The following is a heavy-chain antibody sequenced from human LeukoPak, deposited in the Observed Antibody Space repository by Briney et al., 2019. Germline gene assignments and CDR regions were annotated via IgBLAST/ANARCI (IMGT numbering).Heavy chain of an antibody. CDR2: IKQDGSEK. CDR3: ARDGGTWAIDY. CDR1: GFTFSDYY. J-gene: IGHJ4*02. Sequence: PGGSLRLSCAASGFTFSDYYMSWVRQAPGKGPEWVANIKQDGSEKYYVDSVKGRFTISRDNAKNSLYLQMNSLRAEDTAVYYCARDGGTWAIDYWGQGTLVTVSS. V-gene: IGHV3-7*01. D-gene: IGHD3-16*01.